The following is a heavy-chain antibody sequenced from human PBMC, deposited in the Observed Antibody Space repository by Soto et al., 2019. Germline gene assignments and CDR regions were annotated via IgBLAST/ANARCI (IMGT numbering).Heavy chain of an antibody. CDR2: ISGSGGST. CDR1: GFTFSSYA. D-gene: IGHD6-19*01. CDR3: AKDDDYSSGWYGRHYDY. Sequence: GGSLRLSCAASGFTFSSYAMSWVRQAPGKGLEWVSAISGSGGSTYYADSVKGRFTISRDNFKNTLYLQMNSLRAEDTVVYYCAKDDDYSSGWYGRHYDYWGQGTLVTVSS. V-gene: IGHV3-23*01. J-gene: IGHJ4*02.